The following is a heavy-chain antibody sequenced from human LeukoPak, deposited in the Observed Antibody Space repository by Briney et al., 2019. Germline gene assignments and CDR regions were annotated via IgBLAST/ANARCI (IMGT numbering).Heavy chain of an antibody. CDR2: IYYSGST. V-gene: IGHV4-61*05. J-gene: IGHJ6*03. CDR3: ARTTEGGYTYGYFYYYYMDV. Sequence: PSETLSLTCAVSGGSIDSSSYYWGWIRQPPGKGLEWIGYIYYSGSTNYNPSLKSRVTISVDTSKNQFSLKLTSVTAADTAVYYCARTTEGGYTYGYFYYYYMDVWGKGTTVTISS. CDR1: GGSIDSSSYY. D-gene: IGHD5-18*01.